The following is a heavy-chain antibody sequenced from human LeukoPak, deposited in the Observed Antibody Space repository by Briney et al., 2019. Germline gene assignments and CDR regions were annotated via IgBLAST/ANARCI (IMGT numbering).Heavy chain of an antibody. V-gene: IGHV5-51*01. D-gene: IGHD6-13*01. CDR1: GYSFTSYW. CDR2: IYPGDSDT. J-gene: IGHJ5*02. CDR3: ARAGSSSWSRNWFDP. Sequence: GESLKISCKGSGYSFTSYWIGWVRQMPGKGLEWMGIIYPGDSDTRYSPSFQGQVTISADKSISTAYLQWSSLKASDTATYYCARAGSSSWSRNWFDPWGQGTLVTVSS.